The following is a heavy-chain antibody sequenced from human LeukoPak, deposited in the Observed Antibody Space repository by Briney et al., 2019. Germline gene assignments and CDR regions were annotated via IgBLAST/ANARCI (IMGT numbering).Heavy chain of an antibody. CDR2: ISYSGNT. J-gene: IGHJ5*02. V-gene: IGHV4-59*01. CDR1: AGSIIPYF. D-gene: IGHD3-10*01. Sequence: PSETLSLTCTVSAGSIIPYFWSWIRQPPGKGLEWIGYISYSGNTNYNPSLKSRVTISVDTAKNQVFLQLTSVTAVDTAVYYCARDDYRGVTNFDPWGQGTLVTVSS. CDR3: ARDDYRGVTNFDP.